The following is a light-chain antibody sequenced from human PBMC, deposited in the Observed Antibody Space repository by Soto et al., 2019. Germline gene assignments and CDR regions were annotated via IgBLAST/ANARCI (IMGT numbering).Light chain of an antibody. Sequence: QAVVTQPPSASGSPGRSVTISCTGTSSDVGGYKYVSWYQHHPGKAPKVVIYEVTKRPSGVPDRFSGSQSGNTASLTVSGLQAEDEADYYCSSYGGTNNVVFGGGTKVTVL. CDR1: SSDVGGYKY. CDR2: EVT. CDR3: SSYGGTNNVV. V-gene: IGLV2-8*01. J-gene: IGLJ2*01.